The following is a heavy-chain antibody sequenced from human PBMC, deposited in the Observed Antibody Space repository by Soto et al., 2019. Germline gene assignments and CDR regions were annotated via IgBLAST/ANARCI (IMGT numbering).Heavy chain of an antibody. Sequence: QVQLHESGPGLVKPSQTLSLTCTVSGGSISSGGYYWSWFRQPPGKGLEWIGYIYYSGSTYYHPSVKSRVTVSVDTSKNPFALNLSSVAAASTAVYYWAIGRRMTMVRGVSNTFDYWGQGTLVTVSS. D-gene: IGHD3-10*01. J-gene: IGHJ4*02. V-gene: IGHV4-31*03. CDR2: IYYSGST. CDR3: AIGRRMTMVRGVSNTFDY. CDR1: GGSISSGGYY.